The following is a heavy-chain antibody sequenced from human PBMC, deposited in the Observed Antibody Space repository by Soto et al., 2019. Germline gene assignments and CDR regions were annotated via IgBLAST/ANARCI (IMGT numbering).Heavy chain of an antibody. J-gene: IGHJ3*02. CDR3: ARRAIGSSRAFDI. CDR2: ISDSGGLT. D-gene: IGHD3-10*01. V-gene: IGHV3-23*01. Sequence: GGSLRLSCAASGFAFSSHPMSWVRQAPEKGLEWVSGISDSGGLTYNADSVKGRFTISRDNSKNTLYLQMNSLRAEDTAVYYCARRAIGSSRAFDIWGQGTMVTVSS. CDR1: GFAFSSHP.